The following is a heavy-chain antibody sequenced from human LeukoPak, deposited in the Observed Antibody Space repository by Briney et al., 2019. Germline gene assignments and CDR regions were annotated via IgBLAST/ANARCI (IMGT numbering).Heavy chain of an antibody. D-gene: IGHD3-10*01. V-gene: IGHV4-34*01. CDR3: ARGSDYYGSGSYYNY. J-gene: IGHJ4*02. CDR2: INHSGST. Sequence: SETLSLTCAVYGGSFSGYYWSWIRQPPGKELEWIGEINHSGSTNYNPSLKSRVTISVDTSKNQFSLKLSSVTAADTAVYYCARGSDYYGSGSYYNYWGQGTLVTVSS. CDR1: GGSFSGYY.